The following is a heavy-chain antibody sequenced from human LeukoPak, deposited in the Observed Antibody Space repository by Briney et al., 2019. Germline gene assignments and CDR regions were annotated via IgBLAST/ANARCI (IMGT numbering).Heavy chain of an antibody. J-gene: IGHJ4*02. D-gene: IGHD6-19*01. CDR2: ISSSSSYI. CDR3: ARGIAVAGCGVDY. Sequence: GGSLRLSCAASGFTFSSYSMNWVRQAPGKGLEWVSSISSSSSYIYYADSVKGRFTISRDNAKNSLYLQMNSLRAEDTAVYYCARGIAVAGCGVDYWGQGTLVTVSS. V-gene: IGHV3-21*01. CDR1: GFTFSSYS.